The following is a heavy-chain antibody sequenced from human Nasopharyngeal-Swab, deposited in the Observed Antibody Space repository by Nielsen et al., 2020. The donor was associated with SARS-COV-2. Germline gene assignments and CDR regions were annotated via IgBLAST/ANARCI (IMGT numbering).Heavy chain of an antibody. V-gene: IGHV4-34*01. CDR3: ARAGIAAAGYYYYGMDV. CDR1: GGSFSGYY. CDR2: INHSGST. D-gene: IGHD6-13*01. Sequence: SETLSLTCAVYGGSFSGYYWSWIRQPSGKGLEWIGEINHSGSTNYNPSLKSRVTISVDTSKNQFSLKLSSVTAADTAVYYCARAGIAAAGYYYYGMDVWGQGTTVTVSS. J-gene: IGHJ6*02.